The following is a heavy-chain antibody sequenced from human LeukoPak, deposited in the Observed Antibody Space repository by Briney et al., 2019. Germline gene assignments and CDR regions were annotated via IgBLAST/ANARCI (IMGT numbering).Heavy chain of an antibody. CDR1: GGSFSGYY. Sequence: PSETLSLTCAVYGGSFSGYYWSWIRQPPGKGLEWIGEINHSGSTNYNPSLKSRVTISVDTSKNQFSLKLSSVTAADTAVYYCARGNVLLRYCSGGSCSEYFQHWGQGTLVTVSS. D-gene: IGHD2-15*01. J-gene: IGHJ1*01. CDR2: INHSGST. V-gene: IGHV4-34*01. CDR3: ARGNVLLRYCSGGSCSEYFQH.